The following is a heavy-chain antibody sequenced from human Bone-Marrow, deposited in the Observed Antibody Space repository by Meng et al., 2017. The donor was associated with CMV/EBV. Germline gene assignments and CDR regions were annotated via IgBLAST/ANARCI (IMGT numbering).Heavy chain of an antibody. V-gene: IGHV3-21*01. Sequence: GGSLRLSCAASGLTFSSYSMDWVRQAPGKGLEWVSCITSRSTDIYYSDSVKGRFTISRDDANNSLYLQMNSLRAEDTAVYYCARPYGGNSQGAFDIWGQGTMVTVSS. D-gene: IGHD4-23*01. J-gene: IGHJ3*02. CDR3: ARPYGGNSQGAFDI. CDR1: GLTFSSYS. CDR2: ITSRSTDI.